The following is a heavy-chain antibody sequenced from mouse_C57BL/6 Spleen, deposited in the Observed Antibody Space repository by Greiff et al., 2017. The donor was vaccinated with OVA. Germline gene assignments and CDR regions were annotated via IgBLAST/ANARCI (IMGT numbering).Heavy chain of an antibody. J-gene: IGHJ3*01. D-gene: IGHD3-2*02. V-gene: IGHV5-4*03. CDR3: ARGGTAQATTGFAY. CDR1: GFTFSSYA. CDR2: ISDGGSYT. Sequence: DVKLVESGGGLVKPGGSLKLSCAASGFTFSSYAMSWVRQTPEKRLEWVAPISDGGSYTYSPDNVKGRFTISRDNAKYNLYLQLSHLKSEDTAMYYCARGGTAQATTGFAYWGKGTLVTVSA.